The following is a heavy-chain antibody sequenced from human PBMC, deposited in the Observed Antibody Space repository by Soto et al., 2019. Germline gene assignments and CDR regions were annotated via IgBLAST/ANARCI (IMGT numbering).Heavy chain of an antibody. CDR3: ARESNYYDSSGSPRPYGMDV. Sequence: GASVKVSCKASGYTFTSYAMHWVRQAPGQRLEWMGWINAGNGNTKYSQKFQGRVTITRDTSASTAYMELSSLRSEDTAAYYCARESNYYDSSGSPRPYGMDVWGQGTTVTVSS. CDR1: GYTFTSYA. CDR2: INAGNGNT. J-gene: IGHJ6*02. V-gene: IGHV1-3*01. D-gene: IGHD3-22*01.